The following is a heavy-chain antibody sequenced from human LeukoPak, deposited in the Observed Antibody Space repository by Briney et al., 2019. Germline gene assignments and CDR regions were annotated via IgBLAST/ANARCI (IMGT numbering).Heavy chain of an antibody. CDR3: ARSLVVANYDILTGYPRAFYFDY. Sequence: SETLSLTCNVSGGSIRGYYWSWIRQPPGKGLEWIGYIYSSGSTNYNPSLKSRVTMSVDTSKNQFSLKLSSVTAADTAVYYCARSLVVANYDILTGYPRAFYFDYWGQGTLVTVSS. V-gene: IGHV4-59*01. CDR1: GGSIRGYY. D-gene: IGHD3-9*01. J-gene: IGHJ4*02. CDR2: IYSSGST.